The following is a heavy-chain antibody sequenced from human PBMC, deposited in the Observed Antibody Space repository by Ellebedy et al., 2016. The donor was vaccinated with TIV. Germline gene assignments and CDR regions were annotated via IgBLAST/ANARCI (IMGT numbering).Heavy chain of an antibody. V-gene: IGHV5-51*01. J-gene: IGHJ4*02. CDR1: GYSFSHYW. Sequence: GESLKISCKGSGYSFSHYWIGWVRQMPGKGLEWIGIVYPEDSDTRYSPSFQGQVTISAANYISTAYLQLSSLKASDTAIYYCARHSTPYSGYDTDFDFWGQGTLVTVSS. D-gene: IGHD5-12*01. CDR3: ARHSTPYSGYDTDFDF. CDR2: VYPEDSDT.